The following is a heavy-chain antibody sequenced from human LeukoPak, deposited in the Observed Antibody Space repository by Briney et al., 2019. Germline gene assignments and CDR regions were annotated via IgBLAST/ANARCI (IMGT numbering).Heavy chain of an antibody. J-gene: IGHJ4*02. Sequence: PSETLSLTCAVYGGSFSGYYWSWIRQPPGKGLEWIGEINHSGSTNYNPSLKSRVTISVDTSKNQFSLKLSSVTAADTAVYYCARHDLTAILRYFDWSNYFDCWGQGTLVTVSS. D-gene: IGHD3-9*01. CDR2: INHSGST. V-gene: IGHV4-34*01. CDR3: ARHDLTAILRYFDWSNYFDC. CDR1: GGSFSGYY.